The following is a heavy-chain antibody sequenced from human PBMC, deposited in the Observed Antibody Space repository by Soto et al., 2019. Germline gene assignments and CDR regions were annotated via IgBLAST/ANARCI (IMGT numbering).Heavy chain of an antibody. Sequence: EVQLLESGGGLVQPGGSLRLSCAASGFTFSSYAMSWVRQAPGKGLEWVSAISGSGGSTYYADSVKGRFTISRDNSKNPLYLQMTSLRAEDTAVYYCAKDLFGVVVVAATQNWFDPWGQGTLVTVSS. CDR2: ISGSGGST. V-gene: IGHV3-23*01. CDR3: AKDLFGVVVVAATQNWFDP. D-gene: IGHD2-15*01. CDR1: GFTFSSYA. J-gene: IGHJ5*02.